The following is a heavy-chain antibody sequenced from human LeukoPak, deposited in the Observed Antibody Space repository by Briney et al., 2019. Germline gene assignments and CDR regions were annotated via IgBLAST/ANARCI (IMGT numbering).Heavy chain of an antibody. V-gene: IGHV4-59*08. CDR1: GGSISSYY. D-gene: IGHD6-19*01. CDR2: IYYSGST. J-gene: IGHJ4*02. CDR3: ARSSGWMDFDY. Sequence: PSETLSLTCTVSGGSISSYYWSWLRQPPGKGLEWIGYIYYSGSTNYNPSLKSRVTISVDTSKNQFSLKLSSVTAADTAVYYCARSSGWMDFDYWGQGTLVTVSS.